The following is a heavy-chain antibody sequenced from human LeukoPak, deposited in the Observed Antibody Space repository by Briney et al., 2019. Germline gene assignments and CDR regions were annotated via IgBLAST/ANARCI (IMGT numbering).Heavy chain of an antibody. V-gene: IGHV5-51*01. J-gene: IGHJ3*02. CDR2: IYPGDSDT. CDR3: ARQFGLVAPDGFDI. CDR1: GYSFTNYW. Sequence: GESLKISCKGSGYSFTNYWFGWVRQMPGKGLEWMGIIYPGDSDTRYSPSFQGQVTISVDTVFSTAYLQWSGQCCLVTAMNYCARQFGLVAPDGFDIWGQGTMVTVSS. D-gene: IGHD2-8*02.